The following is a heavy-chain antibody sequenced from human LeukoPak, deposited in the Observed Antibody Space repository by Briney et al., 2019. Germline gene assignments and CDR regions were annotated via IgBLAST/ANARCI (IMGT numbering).Heavy chain of an antibody. CDR3: ARSSGYSSSWYSSPRAEYFQH. D-gene: IGHD6-13*01. J-gene: IGHJ1*01. Sequence: ASVKVSCKVSGYTLPELSMHWVRQAPGKGLEWMGGFDPEDGETIYAQKFQGRVTMTEDTSTDTAYMELSSLRSDDTAVYYCARSSGYSSSWYSSPRAEYFQHWGQGTLVTVSS. CDR1: GYTLPELS. CDR2: FDPEDGET. V-gene: IGHV1-24*01.